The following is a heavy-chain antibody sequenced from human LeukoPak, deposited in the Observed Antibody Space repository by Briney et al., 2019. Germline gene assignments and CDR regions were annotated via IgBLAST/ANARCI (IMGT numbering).Heavy chain of an antibody. Sequence: SETLSLTCTVSGGSISSGSYYWGWIRQPPGKGLEWIGSIYYSGSTSYNPSLKSRVTISVDASKNQFSLKLSSVTAADTAVYYCARHGRYYDILIGYYYWFDPWGQGTLVTVSS. D-gene: IGHD3-9*01. J-gene: IGHJ5*02. V-gene: IGHV4-39*01. CDR3: ARHGRYYDILIGYYYWFDP. CDR1: GGSISSGSYY. CDR2: IYYSGST.